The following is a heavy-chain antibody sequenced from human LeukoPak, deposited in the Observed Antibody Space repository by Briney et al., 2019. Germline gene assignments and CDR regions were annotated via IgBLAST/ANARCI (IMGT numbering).Heavy chain of an antibody. Sequence: SETLSLTCTVSGGSVSSGSYYWSWIRQPPGKGLEWIGYIYYSGSTYYNPSLKSRVTISVDTSKNQFSLELSSVTAADTAVYYCARGTPYDFWSGYYFSYYFDYWGQGTLVTVSS. CDR3: ARGTPYDFWSGYYFSYYFDY. CDR1: GGSVSSGSYY. J-gene: IGHJ4*02. D-gene: IGHD3-3*01. V-gene: IGHV4-61*01. CDR2: IYYSGST.